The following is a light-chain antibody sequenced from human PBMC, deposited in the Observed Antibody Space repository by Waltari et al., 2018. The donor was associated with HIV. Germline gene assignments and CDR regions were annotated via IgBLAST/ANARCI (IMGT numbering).Light chain of an antibody. CDR2: EVT. J-gene: IGLJ2*01. Sequence: QSALTQPASVSGSPGPSISISCDLNGYDYVSWYHRHPGKAPKVIIYEVTNRPSGLSNRFSGSKSGNTATLTISGLQPEDEADYFCTSYISGTTPVFGRGTRVTVL. V-gene: IGLV2-14*01. CDR3: TSYISGTTPV. CDR1: DLNGYDY.